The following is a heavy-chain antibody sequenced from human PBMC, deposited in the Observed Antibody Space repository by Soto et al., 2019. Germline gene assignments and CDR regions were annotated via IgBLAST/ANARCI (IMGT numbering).Heavy chain of an antibody. CDR2: INHSGST. V-gene: IGHV4-34*01. Sequence: SETLSLTCAVYCGSFSGYYWRWIRQPPWKGLEWIGEINHSGSTNYNPSLKSRVTISVDTSKNQFSLKLSSVTAADTAVYYCASQQWLARRYYYYGMDVWGQGTTVTVSS. CDR1: CGSFSGYY. D-gene: IGHD6-19*01. CDR3: ASQQWLARRYYYYGMDV. J-gene: IGHJ6*02.